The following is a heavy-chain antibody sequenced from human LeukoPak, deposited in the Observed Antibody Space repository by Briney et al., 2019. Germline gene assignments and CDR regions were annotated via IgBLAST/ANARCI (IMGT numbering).Heavy chain of an antibody. CDR2: ICPSGTT. D-gene: IGHD2-15*01. CDR1: GGSINSYY. CDR3: AGVISATGYFDY. V-gene: IGHV4-59*01. J-gene: IGHJ4*02. Sequence: SSETLSLTCTVSGGSINSYYWTWIRQPPGKGLEWIGYICPSGTTNCNPSLKSRVTISIDTSKNQFSLKLSTVTAADTAVYYCAGVISATGYFDYWGQGTLVTVSS.